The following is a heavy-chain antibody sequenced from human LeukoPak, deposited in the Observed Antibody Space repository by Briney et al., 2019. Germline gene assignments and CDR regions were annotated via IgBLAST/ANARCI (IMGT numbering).Heavy chain of an antibody. CDR3: AREFRTTTWSFDAFDL. Sequence: ASVKVSCKASGYTFTDYYMHWVRQAPGQRLDWVGWINPTSGATNYAQKFQGRVTMTRDTSNNTSYMELSRLRSDDTAVYYCAREFRTTTWSFDAFDLWGQGTMVTVSS. D-gene: IGHD1/OR15-1a*01. CDR1: GYTFTDYY. CDR2: INPTSGAT. J-gene: IGHJ3*01. V-gene: IGHV1-2*02.